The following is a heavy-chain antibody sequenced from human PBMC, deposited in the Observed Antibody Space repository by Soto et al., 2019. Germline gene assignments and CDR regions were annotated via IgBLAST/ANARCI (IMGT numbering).Heavy chain of an antibody. J-gene: IGHJ4*02. CDR2: TYYRSKWYN. V-gene: IGHV6-1*01. CDR3: AREQARTVITNVGRPIDD. CDR1: GDSVSSNSAA. D-gene: IGHD3-3*01. Sequence: SQTLSLTCAISGDSVSSNSAAWNWIRQSPSRGLEWLGRTYYRSKWYNDYAVSVKSRITINPDTSKNQFSLQLNSVTPEDTAIYYCAREQARTVITNVGRPIDDWGQGTLVTVTA.